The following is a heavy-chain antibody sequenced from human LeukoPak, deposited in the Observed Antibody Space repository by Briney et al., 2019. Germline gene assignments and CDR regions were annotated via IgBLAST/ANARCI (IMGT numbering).Heavy chain of an antibody. V-gene: IGHV3-23*01. CDR3: AYYRKPQGLDY. J-gene: IGHJ4*02. Sequence: PGGSLRLSCAVSRFAFSTYAMTWVRQAPGQGLEYVSTISSNGADTYYADSVKGRFTISRDNSKNTLYLQMTSLRVEDTAVYYCAYYRKPQGLDYWGQGTLVTVSS. D-gene: IGHD1-14*01. CDR2: ISSNGADT. CDR1: RFAFSTYA.